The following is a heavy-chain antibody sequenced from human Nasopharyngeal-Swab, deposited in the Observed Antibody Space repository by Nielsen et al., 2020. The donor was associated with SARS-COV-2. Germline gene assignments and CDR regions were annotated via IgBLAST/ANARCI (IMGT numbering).Heavy chain of an antibody. V-gene: IGHV4-39*07. CDR2: INYYGTT. CDR3: ARGNYFGSGTFHRTYGMDV. CDR1: GGSISSSSYY. D-gene: IGHD3-10*01. Sequence: GSLRLSCTVSGGSISSSSYYWSWIRRPPGKGLEWIGEINYYGTTNYSPSLKSRVTISIDTSKNQFSLALRSVTAADTGLYYCARGNYFGSGTFHRTYGMDVWGQGTSVTVSS. J-gene: IGHJ6*02.